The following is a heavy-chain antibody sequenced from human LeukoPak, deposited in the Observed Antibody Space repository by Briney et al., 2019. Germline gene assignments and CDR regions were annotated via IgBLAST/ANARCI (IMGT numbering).Heavy chain of an antibody. CDR3: ARGTAYYYYGMDV. Sequence: SETLSLTCAVYGGSFSGYYWSWIRQPPGKGLEWIGEINHSGSTNYNPSLKSRVAISVDTSKNQFSLKLSSVTAADTAVYYCARGTAYYYYGMDVWGQGTTVTVSS. CDR2: INHSGST. CDR1: GGSFSGYY. V-gene: IGHV4-34*01. J-gene: IGHJ6*02.